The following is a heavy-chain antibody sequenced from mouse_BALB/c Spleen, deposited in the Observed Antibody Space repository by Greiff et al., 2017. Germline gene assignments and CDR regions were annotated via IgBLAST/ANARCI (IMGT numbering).Heavy chain of an antibody. CDR3: AKSSGAYAMDY. J-gene: IGHJ4*01. CDR2: IYPGSGNT. Sequence: QVQLQQSGAELARPGASVKLSCKASGYTFTDYYINWVKQRTGQGLEWIGEIYPGSGNTYYNEKFKGKATLTADKSSSTAYMQLSSLTSEDSAVYFCAKSSGAYAMDYWGQGTSVTVSS. D-gene: IGHD3-1*01. CDR1: GYTFTDYY. V-gene: IGHV1-77*01.